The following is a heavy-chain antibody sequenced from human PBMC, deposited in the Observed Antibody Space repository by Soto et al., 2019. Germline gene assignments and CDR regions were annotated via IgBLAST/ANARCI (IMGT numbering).Heavy chain of an antibody. CDR1: GFTFNNYA. CDR2: ISSSGGST. Sequence: GGSLRLSCAASGFTFNNYAMSWVRQAPGKGLEWVSGISSSGGSTNYADSVKGRLTISRDNSKNTLYLQMHSLRAEDTAVYYCATPPTSSSGWYFDYWGQGTLVTVSS. J-gene: IGHJ4*02. CDR3: ATPPTSSSGWYFDY. V-gene: IGHV3-23*01. D-gene: IGHD6-19*01.